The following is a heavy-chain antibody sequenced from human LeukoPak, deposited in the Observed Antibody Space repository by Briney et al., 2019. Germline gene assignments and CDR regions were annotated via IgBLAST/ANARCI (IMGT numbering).Heavy chain of an antibody. CDR1: GFTFSSYG. V-gene: IGHV3-30*18. D-gene: IGHD4-17*01. J-gene: IGHJ3*02. CDR2: ISYDVSNK. Sequence: GGSLRLSCAASGFTFSSYGMHWVRQAPGKGLEWVAVISYDVSNKYYADSVKGRFTISRDNSKNTLYLQMNSLRAEDTAVYYCAKDFGGRGDYYAFDIWGQGTMVTVSS. CDR3: AKDFGGRGDYYAFDI.